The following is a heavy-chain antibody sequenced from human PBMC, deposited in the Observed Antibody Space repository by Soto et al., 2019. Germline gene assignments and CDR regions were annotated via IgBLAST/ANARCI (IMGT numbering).Heavy chain of an antibody. CDR1: GFIFSSYA. D-gene: IGHD2-21*01. V-gene: IGHV3-23*01. CDR2: ISGSGGST. J-gene: IGHJ3*02. Sequence: EVQLLESGGGLVQPGGSLRLSCGASGFIFSSYAMSWVRQAPGKGLEWVSAISGSGGSTYYGDSVKGRFTISRDNSKNTMYLQMNNLRAEDTAVYYCAKDFIGVVADAFDIWGQGTMVTVSS. CDR3: AKDFIGVVADAFDI.